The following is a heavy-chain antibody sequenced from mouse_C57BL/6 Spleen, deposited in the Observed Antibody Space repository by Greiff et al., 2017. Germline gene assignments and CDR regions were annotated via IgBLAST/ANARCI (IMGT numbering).Heavy chain of an antibody. J-gene: IGHJ1*03. CDR3: ARLFITTVVAHWYFDV. CDR1: GFNIKNTY. CDR2: IDPANGNT. D-gene: IGHD1-1*01. V-gene: IGHV14-3*01. Sequence: VQLQQSVAELVRPGASVKLSCTASGFNIKNTYMHWVKQRPEQGLEWIGRIDPANGNTKYAPKFQGKATITADTSSNTAYLQLSSLTSEDTAIYYCARLFITTVVAHWYFDVGGTGTTVTVSS.